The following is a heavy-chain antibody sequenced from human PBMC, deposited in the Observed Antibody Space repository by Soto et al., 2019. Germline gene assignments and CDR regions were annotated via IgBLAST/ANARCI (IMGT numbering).Heavy chain of an antibody. D-gene: IGHD5-12*01. V-gene: IGHV1-2*02. CDR2: INPNSGVT. CDR3: RGESGGATATLDYYYFYMDV. CDR1: GDSFNDYY. J-gene: IGHJ6*03. Sequence: QVQLVQSGAEVRKPGASVTVSCRSSGDSFNDYYIHWVRQAPGQGLEWMGWINPNSGVTKYAQKFQGGVSMTRDTSIRTVYMQLSRLRSDDTAVYYCRGESGGATATLDYYYFYMDVWGTGTTVTVSS.